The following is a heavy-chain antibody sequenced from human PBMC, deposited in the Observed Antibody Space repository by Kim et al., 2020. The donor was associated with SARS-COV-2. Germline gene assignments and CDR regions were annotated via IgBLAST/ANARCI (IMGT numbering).Heavy chain of an antibody. CDR1: GYTFTSYA. D-gene: IGHD3-3*01. CDR2: INAGNGNT. V-gene: IGHV1-3*01. Sequence: ASLKVSCKASGYTFTSYAMHWVRQAPGQILSWMVCINAGNGNTKYSQKFQGRVTITRDTSASTAYMELSSLPSEDTSLYYFARERLRDDFCCGYSYYFDY. J-gene: IGHJ4*01. CDR3: ARERLRDDFCCGYSYYFDY.